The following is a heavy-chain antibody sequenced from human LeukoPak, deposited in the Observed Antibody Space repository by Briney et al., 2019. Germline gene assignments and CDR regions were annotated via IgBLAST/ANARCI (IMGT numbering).Heavy chain of an antibody. CDR2: IIPILGIA. CDR3: ARDPRGGIAARHDAFDI. V-gene: IGHV1-69*04. D-gene: IGHD6-6*01. Sequence: EASVKVSCKASGGTFSSYTISWVRLAPGQGLEWMGRIIPILGIANYAQKFQGRVTITADKSTSTAYMELSSLRSEDTAVYYCARDPRGGIAARHDAFDIWGQGTMVTVSS. CDR1: GGTFSSYT. J-gene: IGHJ3*02.